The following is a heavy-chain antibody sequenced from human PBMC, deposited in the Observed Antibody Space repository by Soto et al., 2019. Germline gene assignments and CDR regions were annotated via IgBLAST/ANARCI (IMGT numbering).Heavy chain of an antibody. D-gene: IGHD4-17*01. CDR3: AKDSTVTTSLYFYCYGFDV. V-gene: IGHV3-23*01. CDR1: GFTFNHYA. J-gene: IGHJ6*01. Sequence: VQLLESGGGLVQPGGSLRLACTASGFTFNHYAMSWVRQAPGKGLEWVSAVSGRGGSTKYADSVKGRFIISRDNSNSTLYLQMDSLRGEDTAVYYCAKDSTVTTSLYFYCYGFDVWGQGTTVTVSS. CDR2: VSGRGGST.